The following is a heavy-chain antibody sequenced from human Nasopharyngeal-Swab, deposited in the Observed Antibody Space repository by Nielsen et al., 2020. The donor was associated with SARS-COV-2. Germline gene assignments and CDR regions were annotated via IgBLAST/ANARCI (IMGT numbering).Heavy chain of an antibody. CDR3: AASRRITIFGVVIIGLPLDY. CDR2: INHSGST. CDR1: GGSFSGYY. Sequence: SETLSLTCAVYGGSFSGYYWSWIRQPPGKGLEWIGEINHSGSTNYNPSLKSRVTISVDTSKNQFSLKLSSVTAADTAVYYCAASRRITIFGVVIIGLPLDYWGQGTLVTVSS. V-gene: IGHV4-34*01. J-gene: IGHJ4*02. D-gene: IGHD3-3*01.